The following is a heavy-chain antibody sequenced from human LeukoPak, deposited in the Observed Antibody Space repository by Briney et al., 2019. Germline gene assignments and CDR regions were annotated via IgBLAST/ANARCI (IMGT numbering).Heavy chain of an antibody. J-gene: IGHJ4*02. D-gene: IGHD6-13*01. CDR3: VKVTAAGFVDH. V-gene: IGHV3-74*01. CDR2: INTQGTYT. CDR1: GITFSSYW. Sequence: GGSLRLSCAVSGITFSSYWVHWVRQDPGRGLLWVPRINTQGTYTNYADPVKGRFTISRDNAKKSLYLQMNSLGAEDTALYYCVKVTAAGFVDHWGQGTLVTVSS.